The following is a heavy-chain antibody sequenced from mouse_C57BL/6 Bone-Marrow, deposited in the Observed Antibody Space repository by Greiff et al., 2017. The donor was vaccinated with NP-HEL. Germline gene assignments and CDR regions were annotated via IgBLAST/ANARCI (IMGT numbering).Heavy chain of an antibody. CDR3: ARRDDYGDWFAY. J-gene: IGHJ3*01. CDR2: ISNGGGST. V-gene: IGHV5-12*01. CDR1: GFTFSDYY. D-gene: IGHD2-4*01. Sequence: EVKLVESGGGLVQPGGSLKLSCAASGFTFSDYYMYWVRQTPEKRLEWVAYISNGGGSTYYPDTVKGRFTISRDNAKNTLYLQMSRLKSEDTAMYYCARRDDYGDWFAYWGQGTLVTVSA.